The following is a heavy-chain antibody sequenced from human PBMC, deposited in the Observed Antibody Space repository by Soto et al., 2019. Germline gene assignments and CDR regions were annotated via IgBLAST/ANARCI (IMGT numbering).Heavy chain of an antibody. CDR1: GGSISNYY. CDR3: ARADFWSGYSYNGMAV. D-gene: IGHD3-3*01. Sequence: PSETLSLTCTVSGGSISNYYWKWIRQPPGRGLEWIGCIYYTGSTNYNPSLKSRVTISVDTSKKQFSLRLSSVTAADTALYYCARADFWSGYSYNGMAVWGQGTTVTVSS. J-gene: IGHJ6*02. V-gene: IGHV4-59*01. CDR2: IYYTGST.